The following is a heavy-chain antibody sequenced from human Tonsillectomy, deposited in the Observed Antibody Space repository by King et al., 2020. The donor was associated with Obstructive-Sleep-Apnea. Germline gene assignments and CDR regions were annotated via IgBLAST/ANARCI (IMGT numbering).Heavy chain of an antibody. Sequence: QLVQSGGGVGQPGRSLRLSCAASGVTFSSYAIHWVPQAPGKGLGWVAVISFVGSNKYYADSAKGRFTISRDNSKNTMYLQMNSLKAEDTAVYYCARDSGYVSLYFCFDYWGQGTLVTVSS. CDR2: ISFVGSNK. V-gene: IGHV3-30*04. CDR1: GVTFSSYA. D-gene: IGHD3-10*02. CDR3: ARDSGYVSLYFCFDY. J-gene: IGHJ4*02.